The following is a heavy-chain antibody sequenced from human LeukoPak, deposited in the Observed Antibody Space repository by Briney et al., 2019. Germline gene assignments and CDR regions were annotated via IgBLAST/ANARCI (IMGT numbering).Heavy chain of an antibody. D-gene: IGHD6-19*01. CDR1: GGTFSSYA. J-gene: IGHJ4*02. V-gene: IGHV1-69*04. CDR3: ARGYSSGTYKGY. CDR2: IIPILGIA. Sequence: SVKVSCKASGGTFSSYAISWVRQAPGQGLEWMGRIIPILGIANYAQKFQDRVTITADKSTSTAYMELSSLRSEDTAVYYCARGYSSGTYKGYWGQGTLVTVSS.